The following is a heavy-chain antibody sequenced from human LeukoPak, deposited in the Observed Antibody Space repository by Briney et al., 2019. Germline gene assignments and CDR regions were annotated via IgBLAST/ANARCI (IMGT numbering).Heavy chain of an antibody. V-gene: IGHV3-23*01. CDR3: AKVRAVAGTTFDY. D-gene: IGHD6-19*01. Sequence: GGSLRLSCAASGFTFSSYAMSWVRQAPGKGPEWVSAISGSGGSTYYADSVKGRFTISRDNSKNTLYLQMNSLRAEDTAVYYCAKVRAVAGTTFDYWGQGTLVTVSS. CDR1: GFTFSSYA. CDR2: ISGSGGST. J-gene: IGHJ4*02.